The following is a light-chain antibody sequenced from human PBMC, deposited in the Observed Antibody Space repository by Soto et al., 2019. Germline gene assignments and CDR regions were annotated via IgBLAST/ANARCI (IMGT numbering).Light chain of an antibody. V-gene: IGKV3-11*01. Sequence: IVLTQSPASLSLSPGERATLSCRASQSVGSYLAWYQQKPGQAPRLLIYDVSNRATGIPARFSGSGSRADVILSISSLEPEDFAVYYCQQRSGWPPMYTFGRGTRLEIK. J-gene: IGKJ2*01. CDR1: QSVGSY. CDR3: QQRSGWPPMYT. CDR2: DVS.